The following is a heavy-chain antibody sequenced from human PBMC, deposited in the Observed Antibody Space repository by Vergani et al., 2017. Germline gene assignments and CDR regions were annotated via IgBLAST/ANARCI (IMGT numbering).Heavy chain of an antibody. Sequence: EVQLVESGGELVQPGRPLRLSCTASGFTFGDDAISWFRRAPGKGPEWVAFIRTKSQGETTEYAASVKGRFFISRNDSKGVAYLQMNSLRTEDTAVYFCTRDRNYDIWTSSTNHFDHWGPGTLVTVSS. J-gene: IGHJ4*02. D-gene: IGHD3-9*01. CDR2: IRTKSQGETT. CDR3: TRDRNYDIWTSSTNHFDH. V-gene: IGHV3-49*03. CDR1: GFTFGDDA.